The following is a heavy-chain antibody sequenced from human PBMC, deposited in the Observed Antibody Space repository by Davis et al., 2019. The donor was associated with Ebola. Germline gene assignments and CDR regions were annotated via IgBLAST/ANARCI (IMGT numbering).Heavy chain of an antibody. CDR3: ARDRRQSYGAGVIDEYYGMDI. J-gene: IGHJ6*02. Sequence: PSETLSLTCNVSGTSVRSDISFWSWIRQPPGKGLEWVGYIYYTGTTKYNPSLESRTTMSVDTSRNQFSLKLSSVTAADTAVYYCARDRRQSYGAGVIDEYYGMDIWGQGTTVTVSS. D-gene: IGHD3-10*01. V-gene: IGHV4-61*01. CDR1: GTSVRSDISF. CDR2: IYYTGTT.